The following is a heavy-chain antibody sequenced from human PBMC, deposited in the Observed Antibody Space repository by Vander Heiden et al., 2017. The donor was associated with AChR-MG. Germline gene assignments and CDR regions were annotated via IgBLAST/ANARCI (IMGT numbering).Heavy chain of an antibody. CDR3: ARDKPQLWWRASFDY. Sequence: QVQLVESGGGVVQPGRSLRLSCAASGFTFSSYARHWVRQAPGKGLEWVAVISYDGSNKYYADSVKGRFTISRDNSKNTLYLQMNSLRAEDTAVYYCARDKPQLWWRASFDYWGQGTLVTVSS. CDR1: GFTFSSYA. D-gene: IGHD2-21*01. CDR2: ISYDGSNK. J-gene: IGHJ4*02. V-gene: IGHV3-30-3*01.